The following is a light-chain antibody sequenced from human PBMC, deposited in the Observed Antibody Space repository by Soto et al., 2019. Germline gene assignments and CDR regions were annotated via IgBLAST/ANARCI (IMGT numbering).Light chain of an antibody. CDR2: EVT. J-gene: IGLJ1*01. Sequence: QSALTQPPSASGSPGQSVTISCTGTSSDVGGYNYVSWYQHHPGKAPKLIIFEVTKRPSGVPDRFSGSKSGNTASLTVSGLQAEDEADYHCSSFAGRHNLVFGTGTKVTVL. V-gene: IGLV2-8*01. CDR3: SSFAGRHNLV. CDR1: SSDVGGYNY.